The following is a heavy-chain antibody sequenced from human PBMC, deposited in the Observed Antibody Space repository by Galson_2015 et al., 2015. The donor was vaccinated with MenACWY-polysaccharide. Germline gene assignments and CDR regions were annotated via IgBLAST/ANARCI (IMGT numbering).Heavy chain of an antibody. CDR2: IQYDGSNK. Sequence: SLRLSCAASGFTFSNYGMHWVRQAPGKGLEWVTFIQYDGSNKYYADSVKGRFTISRDNSKNTLYLQMNSLRAEDTAVYYCARDDSSSWYGSFDYWGQGTLVTVSS. D-gene: IGHD6-13*01. J-gene: IGHJ4*02. V-gene: IGHV3-33*05. CDR1: GFTFSNYG. CDR3: ARDDSSSWYGSFDY.